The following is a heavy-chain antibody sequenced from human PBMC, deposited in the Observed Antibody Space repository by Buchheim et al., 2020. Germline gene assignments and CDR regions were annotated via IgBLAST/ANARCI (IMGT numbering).Heavy chain of an antibody. CDR3: ARDFFPGSSGLCY. V-gene: IGHV4-30-4*01. CDR1: GGSISSGDYY. CDR2: IYYSGCP. Sequence: QVQLQESGPGLVKPSQTLSLTCTVSGGSISSGDYYWSWIRQPPGKGLVWIGYIYYSGCPYYNPSLKSRVTLPVTTSQNPFSLKLSSVTAADTAVYYCARDFFPGSSGLCYWGQGTL. J-gene: IGHJ4*02. D-gene: IGHD6-19*01.